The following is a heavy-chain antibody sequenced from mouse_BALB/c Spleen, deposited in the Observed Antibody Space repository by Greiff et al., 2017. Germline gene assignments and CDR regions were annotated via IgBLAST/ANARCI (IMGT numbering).Heavy chain of an antibody. CDR2: ISPGNGDI. V-gene: IGHV1S53*02. Sequence: QVHVKQSDAELVKPGASVKISCKASGYTFTDHAIHWVKQKPEQGLEWIGYISPGNGDIKYNEKFKDKATLTVDKSSSTAYMQLSSPTSEDSAVYYCTYGYDGGPFAYWGQGTLVTVSA. CDR1: GYTFTDHA. J-gene: IGHJ3*01. CDR3: TYGYDGGPFAY. D-gene: IGHD2-2*01.